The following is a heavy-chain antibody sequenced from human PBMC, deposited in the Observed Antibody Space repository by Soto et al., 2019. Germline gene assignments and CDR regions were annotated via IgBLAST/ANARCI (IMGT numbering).Heavy chain of an antibody. Sequence: QVQLQESGPGLVKPSETLSLTCIVSGGSISNYYWSWIQQPPGKGLEWIGYIYYRGSTNYNPSLKSRVTISVDTSKNQFSLKLSSVTAADTAVYYCVRGGYNWNDVTDYWGQGTLVTVSS. D-gene: IGHD1-20*01. V-gene: IGHV4-59*01. J-gene: IGHJ4*02. CDR1: GGSISNYY. CDR3: VRGGYNWNDVTDY. CDR2: IYYRGST.